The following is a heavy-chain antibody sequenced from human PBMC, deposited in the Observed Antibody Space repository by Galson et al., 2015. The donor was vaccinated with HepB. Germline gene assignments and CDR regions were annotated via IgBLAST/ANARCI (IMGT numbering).Heavy chain of an antibody. CDR2: ISSSSHI. V-gene: IGHV3-21*01. Sequence: SLRLSCAASGFTLSSYSMNWVRQAPGKGLEWVSSISSSSHIYYADSVKGRFTISRDNAKNTLYLQMNSLRAEDTAVYYCARDYYYDSSGWALHGMDVWGQGTTVTVSS. CDR1: GFTLSSYS. J-gene: IGHJ6*02. D-gene: IGHD3-22*01. CDR3: ARDYYYDSSGWALHGMDV.